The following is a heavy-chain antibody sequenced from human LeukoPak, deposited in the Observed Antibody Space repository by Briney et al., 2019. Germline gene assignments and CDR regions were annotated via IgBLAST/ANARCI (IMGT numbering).Heavy chain of an antibody. D-gene: IGHD2-15*01. V-gene: IGHV3-7*01. J-gene: IGHJ4*02. Sequence: GGSLRLSCAASGFTFSSYAMHWVRQAPGKGLEWVANIRQDGNEKKYVDSVKGRFTISRDNAKNSLYLQMNNLRAEDTAVYYCARYCSGRCSEYHFDYWGQGTLVTVSS. CDR3: ARYCSGRCSEYHFDY. CDR1: GFTFSSYA. CDR2: IRQDGNEK.